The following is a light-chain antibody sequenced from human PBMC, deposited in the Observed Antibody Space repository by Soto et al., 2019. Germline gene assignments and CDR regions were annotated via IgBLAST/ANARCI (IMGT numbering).Light chain of an antibody. CDR2: DII. CDR3: VSFTTSRSYV. Sequence: QSALTQPASVSGSPGQSITISCTGTSSDVGAYIFVSWYQQHPGKAPKLMIYDIISRPSGVSNRFSGSKSGNTASLTISGLQAEDEADYYCVSFTTSRSYVFGPGTKLTVL. J-gene: IGLJ1*01. V-gene: IGLV2-14*03. CDR1: SSDVGAYIF.